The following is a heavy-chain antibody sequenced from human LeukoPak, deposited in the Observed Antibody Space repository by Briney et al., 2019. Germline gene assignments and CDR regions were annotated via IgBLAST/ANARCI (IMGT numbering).Heavy chain of an antibody. D-gene: IGHD6-13*01. CDR3: ARGRTPAGGRVLDDY. Sequence: WASVKVSCKASGYTFTDYYMHWVRQAPGQGLEWMGCINPNSGGTDYAQKSQGRVTMTRDTSISTAYMELSSLTSDDTAIYYCARGRTPAGGRVLDDYWGQRTLVTVSS. CDR2: INPNSGGT. V-gene: IGHV1-2*02. J-gene: IGHJ4*02. CDR1: GYTFTDYY.